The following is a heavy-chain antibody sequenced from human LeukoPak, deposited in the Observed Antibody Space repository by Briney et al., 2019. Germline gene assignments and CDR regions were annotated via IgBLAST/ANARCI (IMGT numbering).Heavy chain of an antibody. CDR2: IYPGDSDT. CDR3: ARVRIAAAGSRGNWFDP. V-gene: IGHV5-51*01. Sequence: GESLKISCKGSGYSFTSYWIGWVRQMPGKGLEWMGIIYPGDSDTRYSPSFQGQVTISADKSISTAYLQWSSLKASDTAMYYCARVRIAAAGSRGNWFDPWGQGTLVTVSS. CDR1: GYSFTSYW. D-gene: IGHD6-13*01. J-gene: IGHJ5*02.